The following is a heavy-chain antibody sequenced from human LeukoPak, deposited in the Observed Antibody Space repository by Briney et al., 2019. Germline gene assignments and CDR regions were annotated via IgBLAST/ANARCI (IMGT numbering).Heavy chain of an antibody. CDR3: ARVAQWLPIRVDY. J-gene: IGHJ4*02. CDR1: GGSFSGYY. V-gene: IGHV4-34*01. Sequence: KPSETLSLTCAVYGGSFSGYYWSWIHQPPGKGLEWIGEINHSGSTNYNPSLKSRVTISVDTSKNQFSLKLSSVTAADTAVYYCARVAQWLPIRVDYWGQGTLVTVSS. CDR2: INHSGST. D-gene: IGHD6-19*01.